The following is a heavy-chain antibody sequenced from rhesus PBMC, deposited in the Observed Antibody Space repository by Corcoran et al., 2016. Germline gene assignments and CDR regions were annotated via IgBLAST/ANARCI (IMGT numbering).Heavy chain of an antibody. V-gene: IGHV1-111*02. CDR2: VDPEDDEA. Sequence: EVQLVQSGAEVKKPGASVKISCKASGYTFTDYYLHWVQQAPGKGLEWMGRVDPEDDEAIHTTMFQNRVTITSDTSTDTAYMERSSMRSEDTAVYYWATSWGDYNLTVWGPGVLVTVSS. CDR3: ATSWGDYNLTV. J-gene: IGHJ5-1*01. CDR1: GYTFTDYY. D-gene: IGHD3-34*01.